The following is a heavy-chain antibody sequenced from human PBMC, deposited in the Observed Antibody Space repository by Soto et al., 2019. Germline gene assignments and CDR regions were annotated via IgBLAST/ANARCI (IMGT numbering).Heavy chain of an antibody. CDR1: GGTFSSYA. CDR2: IIPIFGTA. V-gene: IGHV1-69*06. CDR3: AGPYTPVRFLEWNHAFDI. D-gene: IGHD3-3*01. J-gene: IGHJ3*02. Sequence: SVKVSCKASGGTFSSYAISWVRQAPGQGLEWMGGIIPIFGTANYAQKFQGRVTITADKSTSTAYMELSSLRSEDTAVYYFAGPYTPVRFLEWNHAFDIWGQGTMVTVSS.